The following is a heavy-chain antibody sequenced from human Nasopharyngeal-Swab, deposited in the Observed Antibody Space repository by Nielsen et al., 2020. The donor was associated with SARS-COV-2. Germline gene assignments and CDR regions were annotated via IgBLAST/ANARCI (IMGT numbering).Heavy chain of an antibody. D-gene: IGHD3-3*01. CDR3: ARDGLDYDFWSAYFMDV. CDR2: ISSSSSTI. Sequence: GESLKISCAASRFTFSNYRMNWVRQAPGKGLEWVSSISSSSSTIYYADSVKGRFTISRDNAKNSLYLQMNSLRAEDTAVYYCARDGLDYDFWSAYFMDVWGQGTTVTVSS. CDR1: RFTFSNYR. V-gene: IGHV3-48*04. J-gene: IGHJ6*02.